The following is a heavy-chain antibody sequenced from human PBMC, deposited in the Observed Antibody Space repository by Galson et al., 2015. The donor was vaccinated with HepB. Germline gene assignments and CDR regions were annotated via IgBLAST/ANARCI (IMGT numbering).Heavy chain of an antibody. CDR3: ARRARAAAGYHGMDV. J-gene: IGHJ6*02. V-gene: IGHV3-33*08. D-gene: IGHD6-13*01. Sequence: SLRLSCAASGFTFSSYGMHWVRQAPGKGLEWVAVIWYDGSNKYYADSVKGRFTISRDNSKNTLYLQMNSLRAEDTAVYYCARRARAAAGYHGMDVWGQGTTVTVSS. CDR1: GFTFSSYG. CDR2: IWYDGSNK.